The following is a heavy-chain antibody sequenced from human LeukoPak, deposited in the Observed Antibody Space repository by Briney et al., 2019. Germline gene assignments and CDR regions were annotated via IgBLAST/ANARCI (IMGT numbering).Heavy chain of an antibody. CDR2: FHLSAAS. CDR1: GGSILTTNW. J-gene: IGHJ4*02. D-gene: IGHD5-12*01. CDR3: TRESGAFSPFGF. Sequence: SETLSLTCAVSGGSILTTNWWSWVRQPPGKGLEWIGEFHLSAASNYNPTLKSRVNMSIDKSKNQLSLELTSVTAADTAIYYCTRESGAFSPFGFWGQGTLVTVSS. V-gene: IGHV4-4*02.